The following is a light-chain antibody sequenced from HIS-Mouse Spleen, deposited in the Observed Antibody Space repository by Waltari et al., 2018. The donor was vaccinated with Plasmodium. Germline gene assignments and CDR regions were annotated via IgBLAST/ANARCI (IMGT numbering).Light chain of an antibody. V-gene: IGKV3-15*01. CDR2: GAS. Sequence: EIVMTQSPATLSVSPGERATLSCRASQSVSSNLAWYQQKPGQAPRLPIYGASTRATGIPARFSGSGSGTEFTLTISSLQSEDFAVYYCQQYNNWSFTFGPGTKGDIK. CDR1: QSVSSN. J-gene: IGKJ3*01. CDR3: QQYNNWSFT.